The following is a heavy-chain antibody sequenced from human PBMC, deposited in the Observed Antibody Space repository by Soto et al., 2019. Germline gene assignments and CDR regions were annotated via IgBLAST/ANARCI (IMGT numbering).Heavy chain of an antibody. Sequence: HPGGSLRLSCAASGFTFSSYAMSWVRQAPGKGLEWVSAISGSGGSTYYADSVKGRFTISRDNSKNTLYLQMNSLRAEDTAVYYCAKGYREPYYYYGMDVWGQGTTVTVSS. J-gene: IGHJ6*02. V-gene: IGHV3-23*01. CDR2: ISGSGGST. D-gene: IGHD1-1*01. CDR1: GFTFSSYA. CDR3: AKGYREPYYYYGMDV.